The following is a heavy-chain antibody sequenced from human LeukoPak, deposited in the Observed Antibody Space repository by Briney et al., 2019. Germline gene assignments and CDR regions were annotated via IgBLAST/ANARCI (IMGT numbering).Heavy chain of an antibody. D-gene: IGHD3-3*01. V-gene: IGHV4-61*02. Sequence: SQTLSLTCTVSGGSISSGSYYWSWIRQPAGKGLEWIGRIYTSGSTNYNPSLKSRVTISVDTSKNQFSLKLSSVTAADTAVYYCARRSVVIIPPFNYYYMDVWGKGTTVTVSS. J-gene: IGHJ6*03. CDR1: GGSISSGSYY. CDR2: IYTSGST. CDR3: ARRSVVIIPPFNYYYMDV.